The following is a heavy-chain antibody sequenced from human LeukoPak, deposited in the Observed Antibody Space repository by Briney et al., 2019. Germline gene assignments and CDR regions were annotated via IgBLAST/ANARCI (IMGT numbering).Heavy chain of an antibody. CDR2: IYVDGST. J-gene: IGHJ4*02. Sequence: GGSLRLSCAASGFIVSSHFMSWVRQAPGKGLEWVSVIYVDGSTYYADTVKGRFTISRDNSKNTLFLQMNSLRADDTAVYYCARSSSGWHDYWGQGTLVTVSS. CDR3: ARSSSGWHDY. D-gene: IGHD6-19*01. V-gene: IGHV3-53*01. CDR1: GFIVSSHF.